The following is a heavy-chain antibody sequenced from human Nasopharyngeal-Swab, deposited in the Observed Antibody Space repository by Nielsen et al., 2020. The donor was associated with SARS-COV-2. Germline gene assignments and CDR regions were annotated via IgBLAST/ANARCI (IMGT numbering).Heavy chain of an antibody. CDR3: ASWDMVQGAGAFDI. J-gene: IGHJ3*02. V-gene: IGHV4-30-4*07. D-gene: IGHD3-10*01. Sequence: RQAPGKGLEWVGYIYCSGSTYYNPSLKSRVTISVDTSKNQFSLKLSSVTAADTAVYYCASWDMVQGAGAFDIWGQGTMVTVSS. CDR2: IYCSGST.